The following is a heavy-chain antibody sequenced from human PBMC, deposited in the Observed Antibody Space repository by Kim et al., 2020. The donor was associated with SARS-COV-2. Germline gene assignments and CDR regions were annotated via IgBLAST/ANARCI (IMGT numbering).Heavy chain of an antibody. CDR3: ARDAYGGYYHGMDV. CDR1: GFTFSSYA. V-gene: IGHV3-30*04. Sequence: GGSLRLSCAASGFTFSSYAMHWVRQAPGKGLEWVAVISYDGSNKYYADSVKGRFTISRDNSKNTLYLQMNSLRAEDTAVYYCARDAYGGYYHGMDVWGQGTTVTVSS. CDR2: ISYDGSNK. J-gene: IGHJ6*02. D-gene: IGHD4-17*01.